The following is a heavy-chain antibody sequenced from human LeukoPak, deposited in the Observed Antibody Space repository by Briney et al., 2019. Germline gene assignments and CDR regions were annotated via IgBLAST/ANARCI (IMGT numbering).Heavy chain of an antibody. CDR3: ASSITIFGYYYYGMDV. J-gene: IGHJ6*02. CDR2: INHSGST. Sequence: SETLSLTCAVYGGSFSGYYWSWIRQLPGKGLEWIGEINHSGSTNYNPSLKSRVTMSVDTSKNQFSLKLSSVTAADTAVYYCASSITIFGYYYYGMDVWGQGTTVTVSS. D-gene: IGHD3-3*01. V-gene: IGHV4-34*01. CDR1: GGSFSGYY.